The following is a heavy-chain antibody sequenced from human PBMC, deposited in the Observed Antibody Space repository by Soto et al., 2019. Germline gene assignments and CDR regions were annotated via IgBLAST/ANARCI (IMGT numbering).Heavy chain of an antibody. J-gene: IGHJ6*02. CDR1: GGTFSSYS. CDR3: ASQYGGSGSSSRVGYYYYGMDV. Sequence: QVQLVQSGAEVKKPGSSVKVSCKASGGTFSSYSISWVRQAPGQGLEWMGGIIPIFGTADYAQRFEGRVTITADESTSTAYMELSSLRSEDTAVYYCASQYGGSGSSSRVGYYYYGMDVWGQGTTVTVSS. V-gene: IGHV1-69*12. D-gene: IGHD3-10*01. CDR2: IIPIFGTA.